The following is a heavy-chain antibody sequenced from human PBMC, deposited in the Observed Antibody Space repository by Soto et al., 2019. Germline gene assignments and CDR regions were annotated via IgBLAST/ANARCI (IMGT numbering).Heavy chain of an antibody. V-gene: IGHV3-9*01. D-gene: IGHD3-22*01. J-gene: IGHJ4*02. CDR3: FFPGWDYYDSSDRDY. CDR2: ISWNSGSI. CDR1: GFTFDDYA. Sequence: GGSLRLSCAASGFTFDDYAMHWVRQAPGKGLEWVSGISWNSGSIGYADSVKGRFTISRDNAKNSLYLQMNSLRAEDTSLYYCFFPGWDYYDSSDRDYWGQGTLVTVSS.